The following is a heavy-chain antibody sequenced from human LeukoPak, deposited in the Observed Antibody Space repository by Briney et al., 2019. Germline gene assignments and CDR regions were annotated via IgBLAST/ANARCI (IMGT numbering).Heavy chain of an antibody. CDR2: ISSRGSSM. CDR1: GFTLSGYE. V-gene: IGHV3-48*03. J-gene: IGHJ2*01. Sequence: PGGSLRLSCAASGFTLSGYEMNWVRQAPGKGLEWVSSISSRGSSMYYVDSVKGRFTISRDNAKNSLYLQMSSLRAEDTATYYCARSFGDTYYWYFGLWGRGTLLTVSS. CDR3: ARSFGDTYYWYFGL. D-gene: IGHD4-17*01.